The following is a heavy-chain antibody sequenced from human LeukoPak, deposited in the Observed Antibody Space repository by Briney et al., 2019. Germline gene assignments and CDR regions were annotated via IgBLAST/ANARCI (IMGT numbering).Heavy chain of an antibody. CDR3: AGYNVDTAMAEYYFDY. CDR2: ISSSSSTI. CDR1: GFTVSSYS. D-gene: IGHD5-18*01. J-gene: IGHJ4*02. Sequence: GGSLRLSCAASGFTVSSYSMNWVRQAPGKGLEWVSYISSSSSTIYYADSVKGRFTISRDNAKNSLYLQMNSLRDEDTAVYYCAGYNVDTAMAEYYFDYWGQGTLVTVSS. V-gene: IGHV3-48*02.